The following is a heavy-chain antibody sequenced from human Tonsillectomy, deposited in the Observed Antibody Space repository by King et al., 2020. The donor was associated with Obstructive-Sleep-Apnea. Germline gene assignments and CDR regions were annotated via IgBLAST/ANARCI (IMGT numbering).Heavy chain of an antibody. V-gene: IGHV1-18*04. CDR3: ARDHNMMLTAIGEISY. CDR1: GYTFTNYG. CDR2: ISVYTGDT. Sequence: QLVQSGAEVKKPGASVKVSCKASGYTFTNYGFTWVRQAPGQGLEWMGWISVYTGDTNYAQKFQDRVTMTTDTSTSTAYMELRRLRSDDTAMYYCARDHNMMLTAIGEISYWGQGTPVTVSS. D-gene: IGHD2-21*02. J-gene: IGHJ4*02.